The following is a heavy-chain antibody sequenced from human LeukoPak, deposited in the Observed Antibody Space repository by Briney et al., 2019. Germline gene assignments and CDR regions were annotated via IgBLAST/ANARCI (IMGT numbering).Heavy chain of an antibody. CDR2: IYYSGST. D-gene: IGHD1-26*01. CDR3: ARHRAGGNYLLDY. J-gene: IGHJ4*02. V-gene: IGHV4-59*01. Sequence: PSETLSLTCTVSGGSISSYYWSWIRQPPGKGLEWIGYIYYSGSTNYNPSLKRRVTILVDTSKNQFSLKLSSVTAADTAVYYCARHRAGGNYLLDYWGQGTLVTVPS. CDR1: GGSISSYY.